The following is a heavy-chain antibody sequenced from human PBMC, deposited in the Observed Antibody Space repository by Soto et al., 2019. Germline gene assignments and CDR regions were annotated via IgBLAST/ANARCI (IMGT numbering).Heavy chain of an antibody. D-gene: IGHD6-13*01. V-gene: IGHV3-23*01. CDR2: ISGSGGST. Sequence: GGSLRLSCAASGFTFSSYAMSWVRQAPGKGLEWVSAISGSGGSTYYADSVKGRFTISRDNSKNTLYLQMNSLGAEDTAVYYCAKDGGGSSWYIYFDYWGQGTLVTVSS. J-gene: IGHJ4*02. CDR3: AKDGGGSSWYIYFDY. CDR1: GFTFSSYA.